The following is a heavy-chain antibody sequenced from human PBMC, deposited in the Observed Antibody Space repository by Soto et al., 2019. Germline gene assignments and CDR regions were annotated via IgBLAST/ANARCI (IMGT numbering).Heavy chain of an antibody. CDR1: GFSFSNTW. CDR3: TTGSVEGV. Sequence: GGSLRLSCAASGFSFSNTWMNWVRQAPGKGLEWVGRIKRKIDSEATDYAGPVKGRFTVFRDDSKSALYLQMNSLKGDDTAVYYCTTGSVEGVWGQGTTVTVSS. J-gene: IGHJ6*02. V-gene: IGHV3-15*07. CDR2: IKRKIDSEAT. D-gene: IGHD2-15*01.